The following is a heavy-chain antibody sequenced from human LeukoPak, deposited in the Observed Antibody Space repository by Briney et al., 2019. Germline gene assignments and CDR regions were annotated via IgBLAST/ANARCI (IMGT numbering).Heavy chain of an antibody. Sequence: GESLKISCKGSGYSFTSYWIGWVRQMPGKGLEWMGIIYPGDSDTRYSPSFQGQVTISADKSISTAYLQWSSLKASDTAMYYCARSTHYYGPGSLPSAFDYWGQGTLVTVSS. V-gene: IGHV5-51*01. CDR1: GYSFTSYW. J-gene: IGHJ4*02. CDR3: ARSTHYYGPGSLPSAFDY. D-gene: IGHD3-10*01. CDR2: IYPGDSDT.